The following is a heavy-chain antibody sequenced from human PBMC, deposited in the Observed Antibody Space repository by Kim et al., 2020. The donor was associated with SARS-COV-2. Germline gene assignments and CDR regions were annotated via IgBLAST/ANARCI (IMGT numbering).Heavy chain of an antibody. V-gene: IGHV4-31*03. J-gene: IGHJ6*02. D-gene: IGHD3-10*01. CDR1: GVSFSSGGYY. CDR2: IYYSGTV. CDR3: ARERVAKVRGTNGYGMDV. Sequence: SETLSLTCTVSGVSFSSGGYYWTWVRQHPGKGLEWIGCIYYSGTVYYNPSLRSRVAISVDMSKNQVSLKVYSVTAGDTAIYYCARERVAKVRGTNGYGMDVWGPGTTVTVSS.